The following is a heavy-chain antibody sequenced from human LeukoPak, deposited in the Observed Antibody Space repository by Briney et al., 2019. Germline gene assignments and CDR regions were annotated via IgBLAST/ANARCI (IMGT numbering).Heavy chain of an antibody. Sequence: PSETLSLTCTVSGGSISSYYWSWIRQPPGKGLEWIGEINHSGSTNYNPSLKSRVTISVDTSKNQFSLKLSSVTAADTAVYYCARGRLLWFGELDWGQGTLVTVSS. D-gene: IGHD3-10*01. CDR1: GGSISSYY. V-gene: IGHV4-34*01. CDR2: INHSGST. CDR3: ARGRLLWFGELD. J-gene: IGHJ4*02.